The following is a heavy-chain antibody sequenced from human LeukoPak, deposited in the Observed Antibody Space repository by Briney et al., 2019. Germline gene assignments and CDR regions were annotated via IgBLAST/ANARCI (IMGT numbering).Heavy chain of an antibody. CDR2: IYRNDDK. J-gene: IGHJ5*02. V-gene: IGHV2-5*01. D-gene: IGHD3-3*01. Sequence: ESGPTLVNPTQTLTLTCTFSGFSLSTSGVGVGWIRQPPGKALEWLALIYRNDDKRYSPSLKSRLTITKDTSKNQVVLTMTNMDPVDTATYYCAHRKTYYDFWSGYMDNWFDPWGQGTLVTVSS. CDR3: AHRKTYYDFWSGYMDNWFDP. CDR1: GFSLSTSGVG.